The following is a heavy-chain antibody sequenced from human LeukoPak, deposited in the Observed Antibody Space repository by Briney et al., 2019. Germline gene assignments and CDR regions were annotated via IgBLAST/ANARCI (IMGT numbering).Heavy chain of an antibody. CDR1: GFTFSSYE. CDR2: ISSSGSTI. J-gene: IGHJ6*03. CDR3: AREVDIVVVPAAMHYYYMDV. D-gene: IGHD2-2*03. V-gene: IGHV3-48*03. Sequence: GGSLRLSCAASGFTFSSYEMNWVRQAPGKGLEWVSYISSSGSTIYYADSVKGRFTISRDNSKNTLYLQMNSLRAEDTAVYYCAREVDIVVVPAAMHYYYMDVWGKGTTVTVSS.